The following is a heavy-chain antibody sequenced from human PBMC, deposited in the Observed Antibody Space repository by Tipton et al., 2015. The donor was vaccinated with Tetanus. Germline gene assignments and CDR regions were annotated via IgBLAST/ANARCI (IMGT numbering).Heavy chain of an antibody. CDR3: ARLSSSSNDAHAFDI. CDR1: GGFISSYNYY. Sequence: TLSLTCTVSGGFISSYNYYWGWIRPAPGKGLEWIGSIYYSGSAYYNPSLRSRVTMSVDTSKMQFSLKLASVTAADTAVYYCARLSSSSNDAHAFDIWGQGTMVTVSS. D-gene: IGHD6-19*01. J-gene: IGHJ3*02. V-gene: IGHV4-39*01. CDR2: IYYSGSA.